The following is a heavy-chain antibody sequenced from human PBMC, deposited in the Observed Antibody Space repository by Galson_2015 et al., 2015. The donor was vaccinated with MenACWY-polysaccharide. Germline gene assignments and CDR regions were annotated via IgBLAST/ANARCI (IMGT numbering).Heavy chain of an antibody. V-gene: IGHV3-23*01. J-gene: IGHJ4*02. CDR2: ITGSGSST. Sequence: SLRLSCAASGFTFSNYAMRWVRQAPGEGLEWVSPITGSGSSTYYADSVKGRFAISRDNSKNTLYLQMNSLRTEDTAVYYCAKGRRKPAGGTDSFDYWGQGTLVTVSS. CDR1: GFTFSNYA. CDR3: AKGRRKPAGGTDSFDY. D-gene: IGHD6-13*01.